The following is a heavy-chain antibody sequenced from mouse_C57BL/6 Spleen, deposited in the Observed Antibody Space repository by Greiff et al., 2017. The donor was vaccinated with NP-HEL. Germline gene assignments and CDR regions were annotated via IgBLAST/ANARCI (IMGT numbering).Heavy chain of an antibody. CDR3: ARRDDGDWYFDV. CDR2: IYPGDGDT. Sequence: VQLQQSGAELVKPGASVKISCKASGYAFSSYWMNWVKQRPGKGLEWIGQIYPGDGDTNYNGKFKGKATLTADKSSSTAYMQLSSLTSEDSAVYVCARRDDGDWYFDVWGTGTTVTVSS. V-gene: IGHV1-80*01. CDR1: GYAFSSYW. J-gene: IGHJ1*03. D-gene: IGHD2-3*01.